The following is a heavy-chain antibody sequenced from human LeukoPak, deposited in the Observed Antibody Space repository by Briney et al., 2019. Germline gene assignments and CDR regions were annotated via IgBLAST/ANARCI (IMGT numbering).Heavy chain of an antibody. D-gene: IGHD3-22*01. CDR3: ARGGYSADY. V-gene: IGHV4-61*02. J-gene: IGHJ4*02. CDR2: IYTSGST. CDR1: GGSISSGDFY. Sequence: SETLSLTCTVSGGSISSGDFYWSWIRQPPGKGLEWIERIYTSGSTNYNPSLKSRVTISVDTSKNQFSLKLSSVTAADTAVYYCARGGYSADYWGQGTLVTVSS.